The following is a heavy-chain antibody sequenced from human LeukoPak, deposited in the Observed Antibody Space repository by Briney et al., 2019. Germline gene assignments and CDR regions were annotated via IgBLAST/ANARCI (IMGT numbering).Heavy chain of an antibody. D-gene: IGHD2-2*01. J-gene: IGHJ5*02. CDR1: GGSFIGYY. CDR3: TKGSTAPRRVWFDH. Sequence: AETLSLTCAVYGGSFIGYYWTWLRQPPGKGLEGVGEINHGGSNNYNPSLMSQGPIPVHTSKNQFHLKLNNGHPEDTAVCYFTKGSTAPRRVWFDHWGQGTLVTVSS. V-gene: IGHV4-34*01. CDR2: INHGGSN.